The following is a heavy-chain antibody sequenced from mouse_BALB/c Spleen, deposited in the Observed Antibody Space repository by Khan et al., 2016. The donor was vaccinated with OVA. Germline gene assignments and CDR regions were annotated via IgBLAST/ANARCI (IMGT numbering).Heavy chain of an antibody. Sequence: QVQLQQSGTELAKPGASVKMSCKTSGYTFTTYWMHWVKQRPGQGLEWIGYINPSTGYTEYNQKFKDKATLTTDKYSNTAYIQLSSLKSEASAVYNVTRRGLFVTFAYWGQGMLVTV. CDR3: TRRGLFVTFAY. D-gene: IGHD1-1*01. CDR1: GYTFTTYW. J-gene: IGHJ3*01. CDR2: INPSTGYT. V-gene: IGHV1-7*01.